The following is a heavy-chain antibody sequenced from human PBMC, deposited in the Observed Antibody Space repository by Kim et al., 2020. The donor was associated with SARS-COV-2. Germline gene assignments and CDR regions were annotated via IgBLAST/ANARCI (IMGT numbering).Heavy chain of an antibody. Sequence: SETLSLTCAVYGGSFSGYYWSWIRQPPGKGLEWIGEINHSGSTNYNPSLKSRVTISVDTSKNQFSLKLSSVTAADTAVYYCAAFGSGFDYWGQGTLVTVSS. CDR3: AAFGSGFDY. CDR2: INHSGST. V-gene: IGHV4-34*01. J-gene: IGHJ4*02. D-gene: IGHD6-19*01. CDR1: GGSFSGYY.